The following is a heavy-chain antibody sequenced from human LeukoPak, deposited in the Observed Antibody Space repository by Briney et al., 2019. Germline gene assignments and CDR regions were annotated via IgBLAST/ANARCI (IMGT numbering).Heavy chain of an antibody. D-gene: IGHD5-18*01. J-gene: IGHJ1*01. V-gene: IGHV3-74*01. CDR3: ARDEGNSYGYNHFQH. CDR2: INSDGSST. Sequence: GGSLRLSCAASGFTFSSYWMHWARQAPGKGLVWVSRINSDGSSTSYADSVKGRFTVSRDNAKNSLYLQMNSLRAEDTAVYYCARDEGNSYGYNHFQHWGQGTLVTVSS. CDR1: GFTFSSYW.